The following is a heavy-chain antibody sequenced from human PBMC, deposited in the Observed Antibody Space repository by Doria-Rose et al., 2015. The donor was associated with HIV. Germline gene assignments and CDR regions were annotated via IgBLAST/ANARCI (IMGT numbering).Heavy chain of an antibody. D-gene: IGHD1-26*01. V-gene: IGHV4-59*01. CDR2: ICYTGST. CDR1: GGSISHYY. Sequence: QVQLQESGPGLVKPSETLSLTCSVSGGSISHYYWSWIRQPPGKGLEYIGDICYTGSTNYSPSLKSRLPISIDTSKNKFSLRLSSVTAADTAVYYCARVLSGTYDYWGQGTLVTVSS. J-gene: IGHJ4*02. CDR3: ARVLSGTYDY.